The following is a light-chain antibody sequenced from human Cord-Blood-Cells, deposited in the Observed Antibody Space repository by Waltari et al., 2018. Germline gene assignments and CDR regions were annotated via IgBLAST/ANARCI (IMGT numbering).Light chain of an antibody. CDR2: GAS. CDR3: QQYGSSPYT. Sequence: EIVLTQSPGTMSLSPGERATLPCRASKSVSRSYLARYQQKPGQAPRLLIYGASSRATGIPDRFSGSGSGTDFTLTISRLEPEDFAVYYCQQYGSSPYTFGQGTKLEIK. V-gene: IGKV3-20*01. J-gene: IGKJ2*01. CDR1: KSVSRSY.